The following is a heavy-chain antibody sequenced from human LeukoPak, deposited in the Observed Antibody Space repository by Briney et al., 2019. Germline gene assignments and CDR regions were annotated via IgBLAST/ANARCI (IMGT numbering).Heavy chain of an antibody. V-gene: IGHV3-73*01. CDR1: GFTFSGSV. Sequence: GGSLKLSCAASGFTFSGSVMHWVRQAAGKGLEWVGRIRSKRNNYATAYAPSVKGIFTISRDDSKNIVYLHMDSLKTEDTALYYCSRLEDTSPIEVALDIWGQGTVVTVSS. J-gene: IGHJ3*02. CDR3: SRLEDTSPIEVALDI. CDR2: IRSKRNNYAT. D-gene: IGHD2-2*01.